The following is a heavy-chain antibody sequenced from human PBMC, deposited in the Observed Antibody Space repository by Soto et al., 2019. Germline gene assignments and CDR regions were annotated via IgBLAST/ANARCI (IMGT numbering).Heavy chain of an antibody. CDR2: IIPYYNTL. J-gene: IGHJ4*02. V-gene: IGHV1-69*01. CDR1: EGTFNSYA. Sequence: QAQVVQSGAEVRKPGSSVKLSCKASEGTFNSYAIAWVRQAPGQGLEWMGGIIPYYNTLNYAQKFQARVTIPADDSTNTVYMELRSLRSDDTAVYFCASGASRWYPYFFDSWAQGTLVTVSS. CDR3: ASGASRWYPYFFDS. D-gene: IGHD6-13*01.